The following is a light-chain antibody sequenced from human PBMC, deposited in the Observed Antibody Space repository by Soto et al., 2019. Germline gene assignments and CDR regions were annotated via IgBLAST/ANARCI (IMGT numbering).Light chain of an antibody. Sequence: EIVMTQSPATLSVSPGERATLSCRASQSVSSNLAWYQQKPGQAPRLLIYGASTRATGIPARFSGSGSGTEFTRTLSRLQSEDFAVYYCQQYNNWPPYTFGQGTKLQIK. CDR2: GAS. J-gene: IGKJ2*01. CDR3: QQYNNWPPYT. V-gene: IGKV3-15*01. CDR1: QSVSSN.